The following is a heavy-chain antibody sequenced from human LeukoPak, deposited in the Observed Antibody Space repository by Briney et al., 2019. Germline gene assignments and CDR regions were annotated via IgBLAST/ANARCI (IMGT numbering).Heavy chain of an antibody. V-gene: IGHV4-30-4*01. D-gene: IGHD4-17*01. Sequence: SETLSLTCTVSGGSISSGDYYWSWIRQPPGKGLEWNGYIYYSGSTYYNPSLKSRVTISVDTSKNQFSLKLSSVTAADTAVYYCARGPFYGDYYYYYGMDVWGKGTTVTVSS. CDR1: GGSISSGDYY. CDR2: IYYSGST. CDR3: ARGPFYGDYYYYYGMDV. J-gene: IGHJ6*04.